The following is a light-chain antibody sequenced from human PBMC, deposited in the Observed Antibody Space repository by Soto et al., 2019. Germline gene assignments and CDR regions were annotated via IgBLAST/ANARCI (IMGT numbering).Light chain of an antibody. Sequence: DIEITQSPSSPSSSVLERFTITCGASQSISTFLSWYQQKGGKAPKLLIQGATGLQSGVPLRFSGSGSGTDFSLTISSLQPEDFATYYCQQSYSTLFSFGGGTKVDI. CDR3: QQSYSTLFS. V-gene: IGKV1-39*01. J-gene: IGKJ4*01. CDR2: GAT. CDR1: QSISTF.